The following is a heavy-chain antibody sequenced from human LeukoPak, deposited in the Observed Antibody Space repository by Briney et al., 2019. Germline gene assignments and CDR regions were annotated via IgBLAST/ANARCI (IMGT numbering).Heavy chain of an antibody. V-gene: IGHV3-23*01. CDR1: GFTFSSYA. D-gene: IGHD4-17*01. CDR3: AKDWATVTPYNYFDY. Sequence: GGSLRLSCAASGFTFSSYAMSWVRQAPGKGLEWVSAISGGGGGTFYADSVKGRFTISRDNSKNTLYLEVNSLRAEDTAVYYCAKDWATVTPYNYFDYWGQGTLVTVSS. J-gene: IGHJ4*02. CDR2: ISGGGGGT.